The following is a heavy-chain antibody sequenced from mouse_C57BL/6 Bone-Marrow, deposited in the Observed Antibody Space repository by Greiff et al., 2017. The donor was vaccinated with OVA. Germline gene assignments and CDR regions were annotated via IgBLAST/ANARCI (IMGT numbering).Heavy chain of an antibody. Sequence: EVKLVESGGGLVQSGRSLRLSCATSGFTFSDFYMEWVRQAPGKGLEWIAASRNKANDYTTEYSASVKGRFIVSRDTSQSILYLQMNALRAEDTAIYYCAIDAEDGNYSAYWGHGTLVTVSA. CDR3: AIDAEDGNYSAY. J-gene: IGHJ3*01. CDR2: SRNKANDYTT. CDR1: GFTFSDFY. D-gene: IGHD2-1*01. V-gene: IGHV7-1*01.